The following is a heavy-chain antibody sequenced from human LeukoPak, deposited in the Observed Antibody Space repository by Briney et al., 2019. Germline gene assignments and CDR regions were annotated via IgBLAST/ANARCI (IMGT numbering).Heavy chain of an antibody. CDR2: IIPIFGTA. CDR3: ARGPRSGSYYGGPFDY. CDR1: GYTFGGYY. J-gene: IGHJ4*02. D-gene: IGHD1-26*01. V-gene: IGHV1-69*06. Sequence: GASVKVSCKTSGYTFGGYYIQWVRQAPGQGLEWMGGIIPIFGTANYAQNFQGRVTITADKSTSTAYMELSSLRSEDTAVYYCARGPRSGSYYGGPFDYWGQGTLVTVSS.